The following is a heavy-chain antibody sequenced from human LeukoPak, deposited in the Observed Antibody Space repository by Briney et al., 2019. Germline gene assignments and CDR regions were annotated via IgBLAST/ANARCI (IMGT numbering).Heavy chain of an antibody. J-gene: IGHJ4*02. CDR1: GDXVSNNSAT. CDR3: ARGLDTAIAS. Sequence: SQTLSLTCAISGDXVSNNSATWNWIRQSPSRGLEWLGRTYYKSKWHSDYAVSMKSRIILNPDTSKNQFSLQLNSVTPEDTAVYFCARGLDTAIASWGQGTLVTVSS. V-gene: IGHV6-1*01. CDR2: TYYKSKWHS. D-gene: IGHD5-18*01.